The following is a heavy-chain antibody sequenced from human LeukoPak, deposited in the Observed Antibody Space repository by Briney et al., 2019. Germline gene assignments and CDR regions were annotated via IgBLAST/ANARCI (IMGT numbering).Heavy chain of an antibody. Sequence: ASVKVSCKASGHTFTSYGISWVRQAPGQGLEWMGWISAYNGNTNYAQKLQGRVTMTTDTSTSTAYMELRSLRSDDTAVYYCASRYCSGGSCYEFDPWGQGTLVTVSS. D-gene: IGHD2-15*01. CDR1: GHTFTSYG. CDR3: ASRYCSGGSCYEFDP. J-gene: IGHJ5*02. CDR2: ISAYNGNT. V-gene: IGHV1-18*01.